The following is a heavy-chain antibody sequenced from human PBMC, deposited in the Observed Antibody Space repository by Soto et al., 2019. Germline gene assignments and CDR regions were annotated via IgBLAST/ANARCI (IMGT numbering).Heavy chain of an antibody. V-gene: IGHV4-34*01. Sequence: PSETLSLTCAVYGGSFSGYYWSWIRQPPGKGLEWIGEINHSGSTNYNPSLKSRVTIPVDTSKNQFSLKLSSVTAADTAVYYCARSWYYYDSSGYYARWGQGTLVTVSS. CDR1: GGSFSGYY. J-gene: IGHJ4*02. D-gene: IGHD3-22*01. CDR2: INHSGST. CDR3: ARSWYYYDSSGYYAR.